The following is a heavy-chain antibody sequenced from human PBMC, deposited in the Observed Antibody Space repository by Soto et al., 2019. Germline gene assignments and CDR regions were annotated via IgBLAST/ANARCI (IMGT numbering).Heavy chain of an antibody. CDR1: GYTFTSYG. CDR2: ISAYNGNT. Sequence: VQLVQSGAEVKKPGASVKVSCKASGYTFTSYGISWVRQAPGQGLEWMGWISAYNGNTNYAQKLQGRVTMTTDTSTSTAYMELRSLRSDDTAVYYCARDDRYCSGGSCYPKRDDAFDIWGQGTMVTVSS. V-gene: IGHV1-18*01. J-gene: IGHJ3*02. CDR3: ARDDRYCSGGSCYPKRDDAFDI. D-gene: IGHD2-15*01.